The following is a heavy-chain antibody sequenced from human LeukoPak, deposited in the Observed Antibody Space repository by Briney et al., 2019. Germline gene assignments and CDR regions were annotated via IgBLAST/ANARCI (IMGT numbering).Heavy chain of an antibody. Sequence: SETLSLTCTVSGGSISSYYWSWIRQPPGKGLEWIGYIYYSGSTNYNPSLKSRVTISVDTSKNQFSLKLSSVTAADTAVYYCARGVYSSCWPFDYWGQGTLVTVSS. CDR3: ARGVYSSCWPFDY. CDR1: GGSISSYY. V-gene: IGHV4-59*01. J-gene: IGHJ4*02. D-gene: IGHD6-13*01. CDR2: IYYSGST.